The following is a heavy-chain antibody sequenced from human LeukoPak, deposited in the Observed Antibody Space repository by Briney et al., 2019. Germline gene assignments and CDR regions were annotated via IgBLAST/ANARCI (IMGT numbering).Heavy chain of an antibody. CDR2: IYPGDSDT. CDR1: GYSFTSYW. J-gene: IGHJ3*02. D-gene: IGHD6-6*01. CDR3: ARQRLSIAARHDAFDI. Sequence: GESLKISCKGSGYSFTSYWIGWVRQMPGKGLEWMGIIYPGDSDTRYSPSFQGQVTIPADKSISTAYLQWSSLKASDTAMYYCARQRLSIAARHDAFDIWGQGTMVTVSS. V-gene: IGHV5-51*01.